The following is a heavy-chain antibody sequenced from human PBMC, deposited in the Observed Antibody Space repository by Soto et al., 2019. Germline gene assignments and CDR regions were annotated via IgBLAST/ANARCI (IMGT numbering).Heavy chain of an antibody. V-gene: IGHV3-33*03. Sequence: GSLRLSCAASGFTFSSYCMHCVRQAPGKGLEWVAVIWYDGSNKYYADSVKGRVTISRDNAKNTLYLQVNSLRAEYTGIYYSAKSRVRIWGQGTMVTVS. CDR3: AKSRVRI. CDR1: GFTFSSYC. CDR2: IWYDGSNK. D-gene: IGHD3-10*01. J-gene: IGHJ3*01.